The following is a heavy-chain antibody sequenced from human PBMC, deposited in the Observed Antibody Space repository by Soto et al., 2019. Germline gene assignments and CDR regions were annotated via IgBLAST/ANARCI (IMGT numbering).Heavy chain of an antibody. CDR1: GFTFSRYA. Sequence: QIVESGGGVVQPGGSLRLSWATSGFTFSRYAMHWVRQAPGKGLERVAVISFDGRNKYYAASATGRLTISRDNSRTRLHLEMNSLRGDDTAVYYCTRVEQVAAYHYYAMDFWGQGTAVTVCS. V-gene: IGHV3-30*04. D-gene: IGHD6-6*01. CDR2: ISFDGRNK. CDR3: TRVEQVAAYHYYAMDF. J-gene: IGHJ6*02.